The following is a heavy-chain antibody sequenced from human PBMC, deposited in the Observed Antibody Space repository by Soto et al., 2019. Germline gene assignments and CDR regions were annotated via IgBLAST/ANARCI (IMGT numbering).Heavy chain of an antibody. Sequence: SETLSLTCTVSGGSISSGGYYWSWIRQHPGKGLEWIGYIYYSGSTYYNPSLKSRVTISVDTSKNQFSLKLSSVTAADTAVYYCVSDRKSEVLGSAWMDVWGQGTTVTVSS. CDR1: GGSISSGGYY. J-gene: IGHJ6*02. D-gene: IGHD2-15*01. CDR2: IYYSGST. V-gene: IGHV4-31*03. CDR3: VSDRKSEVLGSAWMDV.